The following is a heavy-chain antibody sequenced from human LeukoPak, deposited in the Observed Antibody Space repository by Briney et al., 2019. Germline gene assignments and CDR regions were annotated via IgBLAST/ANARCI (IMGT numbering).Heavy chain of an antibody. CDR3: AREPAIKPGELDY. D-gene: IGHD1-14*01. CDR2: INPNSGGT. J-gene: IGHJ4*02. CDR1: GYTFTGYY. Sequence: ASVKVSCKASGYTFTGYYMHWVRQAPGQGLEWMGWINPNSGGTNYAQKFQGRVTMTRDTSISTAYMELSRLRSDDTAVYYCAREPAIKPGELDYWGQGTLVTVSS. V-gene: IGHV1-2*02.